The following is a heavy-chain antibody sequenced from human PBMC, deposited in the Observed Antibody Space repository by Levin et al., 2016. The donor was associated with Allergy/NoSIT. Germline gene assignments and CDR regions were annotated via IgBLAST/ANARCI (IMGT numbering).Heavy chain of an antibody. V-gene: IGHV5-51*01. D-gene: IGHD2/OR15-2a*01. CDR2: IYPGDSDT. Sequence: VRQMPGKGLEWMGIIYPGDSDTRYSPSFQGQVTISADKSISTAYLQWSSLKASDTAMYYCASTSDYYYYGMDVWGQGTTVTVSS. CDR3: ASTSDYYYYGMDV. J-gene: IGHJ6*02.